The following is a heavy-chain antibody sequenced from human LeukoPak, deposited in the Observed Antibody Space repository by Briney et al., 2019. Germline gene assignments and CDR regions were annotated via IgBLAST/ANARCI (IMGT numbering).Heavy chain of an antibody. V-gene: IGHV1-3*01. CDR3: ATESYSSSWYYYYYGMDV. CDR2: INAGNGNT. D-gene: IGHD6-13*01. CDR1: GYTFTSYA. Sequence: ASVKVSCKASGYTFTSYAMHWVRQAPGQRLEWMGWINAGNGNTKYSQKFQGRVTITADESTSTAYMELSSLRSEDTAVYYCATESYSSSWYYYYYGMDVWGQGTTVTVSS. J-gene: IGHJ6*02.